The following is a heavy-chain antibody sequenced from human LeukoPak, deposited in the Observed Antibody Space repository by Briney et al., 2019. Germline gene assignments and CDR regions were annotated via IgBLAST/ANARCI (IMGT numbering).Heavy chain of an antibody. CDR2: ISGSGGST. CDR1: GFTFSSYG. CDR3: ARAQDYYGSGSGVDY. V-gene: IGHV3-23*01. J-gene: IGHJ4*02. D-gene: IGHD3-10*01. Sequence: GGSLRLSCAASGFTFSSYGMSWVRQAPGKGLEWVSAISGSGGSTYYADSVKGRFTISRDNAKNSVYLQMNSLRAEDTAVYYCARAQDYYGSGSGVDYWGQGTLVTVSS.